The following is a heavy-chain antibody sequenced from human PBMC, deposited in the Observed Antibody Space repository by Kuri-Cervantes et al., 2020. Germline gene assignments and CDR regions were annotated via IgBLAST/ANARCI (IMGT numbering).Heavy chain of an antibody. CDR1: GYTFTSYW. J-gene: IGHJ4*02. CDR3: ARQGYWDGDY. D-gene: IGHD1-26*01. Sequence: KVSCKASGYTFTSYWIGWVRQMPGKGLEWMGIIYPGDSDTRYSPSFQGQVTISADKSISTTYLQWSSLKASDTAMYYCARQGYWDGDYWGQGTLVTVSS. V-gene: IGHV5-51*01. CDR2: IYPGDSDT.